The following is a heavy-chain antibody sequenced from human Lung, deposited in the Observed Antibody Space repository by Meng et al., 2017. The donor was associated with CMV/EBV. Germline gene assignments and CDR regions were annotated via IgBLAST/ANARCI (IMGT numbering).Heavy chain of an antibody. CDR3: ARTKFGAYFDTFDI. CDR2: IYNSVFI. D-gene: IGHD2/OR15-2a*01. Sequence: SETLSLXXSVSGLVSGDSISHYYWNWIRQSPRGGLEWIGYIYNSVFIKINPSLKSRVTISLDKYKKEISLRLTSVTAADTAVYYCARTKFGAYFDTFDIWGQGXVVTVSS. V-gene: IGHV4-59*01. J-gene: IGHJ3*02. CDR1: GDSISHYY.